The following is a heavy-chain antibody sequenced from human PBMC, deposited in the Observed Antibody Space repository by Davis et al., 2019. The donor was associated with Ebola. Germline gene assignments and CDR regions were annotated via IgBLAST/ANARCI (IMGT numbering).Heavy chain of an antibody. CDR2: IYTGDSDT. Sequence: GGSLRLSCKDSGNSFTSHWIGWVRQMPGKGLEWMGIIYTGDSDTRYRPSFRGQVTISADKSTKTAFLQWSSLKASDTAIYYCASLRRTITGMDDSFDIWGQGTMVTVFS. V-gene: IGHV5-51*01. D-gene: IGHD2-8*02. CDR3: ASLRRTITGMDDSFDI. J-gene: IGHJ3*02. CDR1: GNSFTSHW.